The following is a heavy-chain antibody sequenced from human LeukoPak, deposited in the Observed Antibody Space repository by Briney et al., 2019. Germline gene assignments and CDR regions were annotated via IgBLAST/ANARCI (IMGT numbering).Heavy chain of an antibody. CDR2: ISSSSPYI. J-gene: IGHJ6*02. CDR1: GFTFSGYS. V-gene: IGHV3-21*01. Sequence: GGSLRLSCAASGFTFSGYSMNWVRQAPGKGLEWVSSISSSSPYIYYADSLKGRFTISRDNAKNSLYLQMNSLRAEDTAVYYCAKSSGSSPYGMDVWGQGTTVTVSS. CDR3: AKSSGSSPYGMDV. D-gene: IGHD1-26*01.